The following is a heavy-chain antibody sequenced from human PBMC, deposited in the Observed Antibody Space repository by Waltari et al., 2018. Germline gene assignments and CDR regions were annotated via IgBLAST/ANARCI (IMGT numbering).Heavy chain of an antibody. J-gene: IGHJ3*02. D-gene: IGHD1-26*01. CDR2: RIPIFGQA. Sequence: PGSSCKFSCTSSGIPFRSSAIRLVRQAPFQGLEWMGGRIPIFGQANYAQKFQGRVTMKEDESTSTAYMELSSLRSEDTAVYYCAKGRVGSYYGRGVCAVDIWGQGTMVTVSS. V-gene: IGHV1-69*01. CDR3: AKGRVGSYYGRGVCAVDI. CDR1: GIPFRSSA.